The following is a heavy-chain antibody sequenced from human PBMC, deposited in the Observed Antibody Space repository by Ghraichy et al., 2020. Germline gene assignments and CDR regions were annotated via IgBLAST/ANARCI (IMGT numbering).Heavy chain of an antibody. D-gene: IGHD6-13*01. V-gene: IGHV3-7*01. J-gene: IGHJ4*02. CDR3: ARDRSSWGDFDY. CDR1: GFTFSSYW. Sequence: GGSLRLSCAASGFTFSSYWMSWVRQAPGKGLGWEANIKQDGSEKYYVDSVKGRFTISRDNAKNYLYLQMNGLRAEDTAVYYCARDRSSWGDFDYWGQGTLVTVSS. CDR2: IKQDGSEK.